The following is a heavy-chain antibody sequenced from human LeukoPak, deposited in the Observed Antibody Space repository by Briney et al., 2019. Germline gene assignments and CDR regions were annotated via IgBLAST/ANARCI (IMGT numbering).Heavy chain of an antibody. V-gene: IGHV3-23*01. CDR1: GFTFSNYA. Sequence: PGGSLRLSCAASGFTFSNYAMSWVRQAPGKGLEWVSAITGSGGDTFHADSVKGRFTISRDNSKNTLFLQMNSLRAEDTAVYYCARRPNDYWGQGTLVTVSS. CDR3: ARRPNDY. J-gene: IGHJ4*02. CDR2: ITGSGGDT.